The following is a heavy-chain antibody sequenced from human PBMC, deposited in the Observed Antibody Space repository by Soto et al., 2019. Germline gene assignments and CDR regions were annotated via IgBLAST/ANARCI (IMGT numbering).Heavy chain of an antibody. CDR3: ARGSGSPFDY. V-gene: IGHV3-11*01. CDR2: ISSSGSSI. J-gene: IGHJ4*02. D-gene: IGHD1-26*01. Sequence: QVQLVESGGGLVRPGGSLRLSCSAAGFTFGDYYMSWLRQAPGKGLEWVSYISSSGSSIYYADSVKGRFTTSRDNAENSLYVQMNRLRAEDTAVYYCARGSGSPFDYWGQGTLVTVSS. CDR1: GFTFGDYY.